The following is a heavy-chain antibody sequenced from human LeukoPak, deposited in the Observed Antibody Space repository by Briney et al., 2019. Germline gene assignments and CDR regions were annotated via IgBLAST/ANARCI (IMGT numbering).Heavy chain of an antibody. CDR2: IKSDGSDK. CDR3: ARASAVAGTRDY. J-gene: IGHJ4*02. Sequence: GGSLRLSCAASGFTFSSYWMSWVRQAPGKGLEWVANIKSDGSDKYYVDSVKGRFTISRDNAKNSLYLQMNSLRAEDTAIYYCARASAVAGTRDYWGQGTLVTVPS. CDR1: GFTFSSYW. V-gene: IGHV3-7*01. D-gene: IGHD6-19*01.